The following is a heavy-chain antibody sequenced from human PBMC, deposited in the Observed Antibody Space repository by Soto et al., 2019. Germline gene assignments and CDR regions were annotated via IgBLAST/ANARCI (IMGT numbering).Heavy chain of an antibody. V-gene: IGHV3-30*18. CDR3: AKGSSGYWYPHLDY. CDR1: GFTFSSYG. Sequence: VQLVESGGGVVQPGRSLRLSCAVSGFTFSSYGMHWVRQAPGKGLEWVAVISDDGGNKYYADSVKGRFTISRDNSKNTLYLQMNSLRAEDTAVFYCAKGSSGYWYPHLDYWGQGAPVTVSS. D-gene: IGHD3-22*01. CDR2: ISDDGGNK. J-gene: IGHJ4*02.